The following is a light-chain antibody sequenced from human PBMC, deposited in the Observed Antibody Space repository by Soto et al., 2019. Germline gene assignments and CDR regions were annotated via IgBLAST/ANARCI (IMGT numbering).Light chain of an antibody. J-gene: IGLJ2*01. V-gene: IGLV2-14*01. CDR2: DVS. Sequence: QSALTQPASVSVSPGQSITISCTGTSSDVGGYNYVSWYQQYPGKAPKVMIYDVSNRPSGVSNRFSGSKSGNTASLTISGLQAEDEAEYYCSSYASSNTLFGGGTKLTVL. CDR1: SSDVGGYNY. CDR3: SSYASSNTL.